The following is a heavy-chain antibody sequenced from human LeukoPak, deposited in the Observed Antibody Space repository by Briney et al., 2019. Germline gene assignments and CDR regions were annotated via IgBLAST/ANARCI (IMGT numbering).Heavy chain of an antibody. CDR3: AKGVGVSSGYYYYYMDV. D-gene: IGHD3-10*01. Sequence: SVKVSCKASGGTFSSYGISWVRQAPGQGLGWMGGIIPIFGTANYAQKFQGRVTITADESTSTAYMELSSLRSEDTAVYYCAKGVGVSSGYYYYYMDVWGKGTTVTVSS. V-gene: IGHV1-69*13. CDR2: IIPIFGTA. J-gene: IGHJ6*03. CDR1: GGTFSSYG.